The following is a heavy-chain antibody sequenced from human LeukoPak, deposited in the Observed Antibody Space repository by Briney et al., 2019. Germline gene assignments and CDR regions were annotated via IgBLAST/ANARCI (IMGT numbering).Heavy chain of an antibody. CDR1: GITFSPYR. Sequence: GGSLRLSCAASGITFSPYRVNWVRQAPGKGLEWVASISSSGKNIYYAGSVKGRFTISRDNAENSLHLQMNSLRGDDTGVYYCARDLECSSTSCYAYYYYGMDVWGQGTTVTVSS. J-gene: IGHJ6*02. CDR3: ARDLECSSTSCYAYYYYGMDV. CDR2: ISSSGKNI. V-gene: IGHV3-21*06. D-gene: IGHD2-2*01.